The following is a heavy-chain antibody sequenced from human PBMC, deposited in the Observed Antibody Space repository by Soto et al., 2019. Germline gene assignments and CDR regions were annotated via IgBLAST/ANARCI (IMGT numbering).Heavy chain of an antibody. J-gene: IGHJ5*02. CDR3: ARMATSGTLNWFDP. D-gene: IGHD1-26*01. CDR2: MNPNSANT. V-gene: IGHV1-8*01. Sequence: QAQLVQSGAEVKEPGASVKVSCKASGYTFTNYDISWVRQATGPGLEWMGWMNPNSANTGYAQRFQGRVSMTRDTSTNTAYMELSSLRSEDTAIYYCARMATSGTLNWFDPWGQGTLVTVSS. CDR1: GYTFTNYD.